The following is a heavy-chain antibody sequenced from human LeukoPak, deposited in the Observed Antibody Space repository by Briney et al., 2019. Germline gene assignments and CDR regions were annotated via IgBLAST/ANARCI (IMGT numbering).Heavy chain of an antibody. V-gene: IGHV4-38-2*02. J-gene: IGHJ4*02. D-gene: IGHD1-1*01. CDR3: ARDWNRYAY. Sequence: SETLSLTCTVSGYSISSGYYWGWIRQPPGKGLEWIGSFSCSGSTYYNPSLKSRVTISVDTSKSQFSLYMDSVTAADTAVYYCARDWNRYAYWGQGTLVTVSS. CDR1: GYSISSGYY. CDR2: FSCSGST.